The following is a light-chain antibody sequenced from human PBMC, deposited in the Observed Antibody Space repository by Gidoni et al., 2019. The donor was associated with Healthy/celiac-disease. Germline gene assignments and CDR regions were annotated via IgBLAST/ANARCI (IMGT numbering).Light chain of an antibody. CDR3: QQYDNLPLT. J-gene: IGKJ4*01. Sequence: DIQMTQSPSSLSASVFSRVTITCQASQDISNYLNWYQQKPGKAPKLLIYDASNLETGVPSRFSGSGSGTDFTFTISSLQPEDIATYYCQQYDNLPLTFGGGTKVEIK. CDR1: QDISNY. V-gene: IGKV1-33*01. CDR2: DAS.